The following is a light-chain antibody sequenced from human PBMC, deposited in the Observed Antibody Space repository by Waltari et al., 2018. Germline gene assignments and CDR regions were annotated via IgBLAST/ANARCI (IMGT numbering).Light chain of an antibody. Sequence: DIQMTQSPSSLSASVGDTVTITCRASQDISSYLAWYQQKPGKAPKPLIYYASNLESGVPSRFSGSGSGTEFTPTISSLQPEDFATYYCQQYNSAPYSFGQGTKVEIK. J-gene: IGKJ2*03. V-gene: IGKV1-16*01. CDR1: QDISSY. CDR2: YAS. CDR3: QQYNSAPYS.